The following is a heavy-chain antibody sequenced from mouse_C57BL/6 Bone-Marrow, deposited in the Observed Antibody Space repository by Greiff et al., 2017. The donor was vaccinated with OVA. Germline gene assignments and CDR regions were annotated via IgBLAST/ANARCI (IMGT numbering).Heavy chain of an antibody. CDR2: INPSNGGT. CDR1: GYTFTSYW. V-gene: IGHV1-53*01. Sequence: QVQLQQPGPELVKPGASVKLSCKASGYTFTSYWMHWVKQRPGQGLEWIGNINPSNGGTNYNEKFKGKATLTADKSSSTAYMELRSLTSEDSAVYFCARRATTVVAPYFDVWGTGTTVTVSS. CDR3: ARRATTVVAPYFDV. J-gene: IGHJ1*03. D-gene: IGHD1-1*01.